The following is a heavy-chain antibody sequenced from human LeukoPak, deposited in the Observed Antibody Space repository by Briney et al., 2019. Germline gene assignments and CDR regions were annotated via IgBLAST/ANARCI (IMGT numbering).Heavy chain of an antibody. Sequence: PSETLSLTCAVYGGSFSGYYWSWIRQPPGKGLEWIGEINHSGSTNYNPSLKSRVTISVDTSKNQFSLKLSSVTAADTAVYYCARGPYDYAWGSYRYTEPYYFDYWGQGTLVTVSS. J-gene: IGHJ4*02. CDR3: ARGPYDYAWGSYRYTEPYYFDY. V-gene: IGHV4-34*01. CDR2: INHSGST. CDR1: GGSFSGYY. D-gene: IGHD3-16*02.